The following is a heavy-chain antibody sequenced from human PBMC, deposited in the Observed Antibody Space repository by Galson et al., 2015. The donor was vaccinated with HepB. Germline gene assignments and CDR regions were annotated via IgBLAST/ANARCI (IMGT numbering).Heavy chain of an antibody. CDR3: ARGRYCSSTSCFLGQDIHRKQNYYYYMDV. D-gene: IGHD2-2*01. CDR2: IYHSGST. CDR1: GGSISSGGYS. Sequence: TLSLTCAVSGGSISSGGYSWSWIRQPPGKGLEWIGYIYHSGSTYYNPSLKSRVTISVDRSKNQFSLKLSSVTAADTAVYYCARGRYCSSTSCFLGQDIHRKQNYYYYMDVWGKGTTVTVSS. V-gene: IGHV4-30-2*01. J-gene: IGHJ6*03.